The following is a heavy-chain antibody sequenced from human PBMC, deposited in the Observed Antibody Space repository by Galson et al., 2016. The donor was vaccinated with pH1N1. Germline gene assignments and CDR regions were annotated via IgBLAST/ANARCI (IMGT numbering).Heavy chain of an antibody. Sequence: SLRLSCAASGFSFSTFAMTWVRQAPGKGLEWVSFISPGGGGTYYADSVKGRFTISRDNSKNTLYLQMNSLRAEDTAVYYCTKGGSIAAPDEAFDIWGQGTMVTVSS. J-gene: IGHJ3*02. V-gene: IGHV3-23*01. CDR2: ISPGGGGT. CDR1: GFSFSTFA. D-gene: IGHD6-6*01. CDR3: TKGGSIAAPDEAFDI.